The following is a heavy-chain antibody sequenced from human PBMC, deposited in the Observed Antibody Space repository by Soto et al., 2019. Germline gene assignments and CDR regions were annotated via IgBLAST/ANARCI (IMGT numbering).Heavy chain of an antibody. V-gene: IGHV3-33*01. D-gene: IGHD6-6*01. CDR1: GFTFGSYG. CDR2: IWYDGSNK. J-gene: IGHJ6*02. CDR3: ARVSVAARPNYYYGMDV. Sequence: QVQLVESGGGVVQPGRSLRLSCAASGFTFGSYGMHWVRQAPGKGLEWVAVIWYDGSNKYYADSVKGRFTISRDNSKNTLYLQMNSLRAEDTAVYYCARVSVAARPNYYYGMDVWGQGTTVTVSS.